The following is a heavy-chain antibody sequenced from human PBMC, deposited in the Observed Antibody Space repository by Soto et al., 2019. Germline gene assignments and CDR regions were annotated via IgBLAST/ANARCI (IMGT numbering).Heavy chain of an antibody. CDR3: TTGEGQLGDYYYYGMDV. V-gene: IGHV3-15*07. D-gene: IGHD6-13*01. Sequence: GGSLRLSCAAAGFPFSNAWRNWVRQAPGKGLEWVGRIKSKTDGGTTDYAAPVKGRFTISRDDSKNTLYLQMNSLKTEDTAVYYCTTGEGQLGDYYYYGMDVWGQGTTVTVSS. CDR1: GFPFSNAW. CDR2: IKSKTDGGTT. J-gene: IGHJ6*02.